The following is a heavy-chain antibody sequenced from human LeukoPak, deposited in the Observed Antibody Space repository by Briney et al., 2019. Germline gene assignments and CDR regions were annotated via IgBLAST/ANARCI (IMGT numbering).Heavy chain of an antibody. CDR3: ARGGDRSFDY. CDR1: GYSISSAYY. D-gene: IGHD3-10*01. CDR2: INHSGST. Sequence: SETLSLTCTVSGYSISSAYYWSWIRQPPGKGLEWIGEINHSGSTNYNPSLESRVTISVDKAKNQFSLNLNSVTAADTAVYYCARGGDRSFDYWGQGTLVTVSS. J-gene: IGHJ4*02. V-gene: IGHV4-38-2*02.